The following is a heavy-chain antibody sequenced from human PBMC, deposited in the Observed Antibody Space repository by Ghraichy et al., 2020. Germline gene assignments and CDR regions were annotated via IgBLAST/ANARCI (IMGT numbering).Heavy chain of an antibody. Sequence: ASVKVSCKASGYTLTGDAMNWVRQAPGQGLEWRGWINTNTGNPTYAQGFTGRFVFSLDTSVSTAYLQISSLKAEDTAVYYCARANGYCSRTSCYGFDYWGQGTLGTVSS. CDR2: INTNTGNP. J-gene: IGHJ4*02. V-gene: IGHV7-4-1*02. D-gene: IGHD2-2*01. CDR1: GYTLTGDA. CDR3: ARANGYCSRTSCYGFDY.